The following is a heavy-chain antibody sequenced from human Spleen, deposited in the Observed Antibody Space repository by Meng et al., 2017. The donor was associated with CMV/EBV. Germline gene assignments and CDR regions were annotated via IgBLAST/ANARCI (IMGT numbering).Heavy chain of an antibody. D-gene: IGHD3-22*01. CDR1: GGTFSSYA. J-gene: IGHJ6*02. CDR3: ARAETYYYDSSGYYGMDV. CDR2: IIPILGIA. V-gene: IGHV1-69*10. Sequence: SVKVSCKASGGTFSSYAISWVRQAPGQGLEWMGGIIPILGIANYAQKFQGRVTITADKSTSTAYMELSSLRSEDTAVYYRARAETYYYDSSGYYGMDVWGQGTTVTVSS.